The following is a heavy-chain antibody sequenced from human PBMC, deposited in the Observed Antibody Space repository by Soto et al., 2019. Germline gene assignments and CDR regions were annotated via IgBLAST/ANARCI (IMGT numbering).Heavy chain of an antibody. J-gene: IGHJ6*02. D-gene: IGHD5-12*01. CDR3: AKTRPLLAYYYYGMDV. CDR1: GFTFSSYS. V-gene: IGHV3-23*01. Sequence: SLRLSCAASGFTFSSYSMNWVRQAPGKGLEWVSAISGSGGSTYYADSVKGRFTISRDNSKNTLYLQMNSLRAEDTAVYYCAKTRPLLAYYYYGMDVRAQGTTVPVSS. CDR2: ISGSGGST.